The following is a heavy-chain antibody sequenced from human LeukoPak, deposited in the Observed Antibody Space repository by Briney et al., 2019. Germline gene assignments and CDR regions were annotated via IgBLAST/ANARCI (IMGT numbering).Heavy chain of an antibody. V-gene: IGHV1-2*04. Sequence: ASVKVSCKASGYTFTGYYMHWMRQAPGQGLEWMGWINPNSGGTNYAQKFQGWVTMTRDTSISTAYMELSRLRSDDTAVYYCARAYGYCSGGSCYHFDYWGQGTLVTVSS. J-gene: IGHJ4*02. CDR1: GYTFTGYY. CDR2: INPNSGGT. CDR3: ARAYGYCSGGSCYHFDY. D-gene: IGHD2-15*01.